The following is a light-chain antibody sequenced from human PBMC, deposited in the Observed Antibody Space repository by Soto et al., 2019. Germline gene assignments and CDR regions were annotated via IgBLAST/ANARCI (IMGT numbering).Light chain of an antibody. Sequence: DIQMTQSPSSVSASVRDRVTITCRASQGIRSWLAWYQQRPGKAPKLLISAASSLQSAVPSRFSGSGSGTDFTLTISSLQPADFATYYCQQSDTFPATFGGGTKVEIK. V-gene: IGKV1D-12*01. CDR2: AAS. CDR1: QGIRSW. CDR3: QQSDTFPAT. J-gene: IGKJ4*01.